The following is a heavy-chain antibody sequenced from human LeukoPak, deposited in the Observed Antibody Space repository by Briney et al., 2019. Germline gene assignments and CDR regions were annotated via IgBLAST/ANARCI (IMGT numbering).Heavy chain of an antibody. V-gene: IGHV1-18*01. CDR1: GYIFTNYA. CDR2: ISAYNGKT. J-gene: IGHJ4*02. Sequence: ASVKVSCKASGYIFTNYAIHWVRQAPGQGLEWMGWISAYNGKTYYAQNFQGRVTVTTDTSTSTAYMDLRSLRSDDTAVYYCARVDGYDSSGYYDYWGQGTLVTVSS. CDR3: ARVDGYDSSGYYDY. D-gene: IGHD3-22*01.